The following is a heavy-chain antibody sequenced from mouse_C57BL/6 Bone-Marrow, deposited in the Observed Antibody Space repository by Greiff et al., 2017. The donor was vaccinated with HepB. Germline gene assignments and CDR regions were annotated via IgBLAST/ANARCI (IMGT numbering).Heavy chain of an antibody. D-gene: IGHD1-1*01. V-gene: IGHV1-81*01. CDR3: ARSHYYGSPYYFDY. J-gene: IGHJ2*01. CDR2: IYPRSGNT. CDR1: GYTFTSYG. Sequence: QVQLQQSGAELARPGASVKLSCKASGYTFTSYGISWVKQRTGQGLEWIGEIYPRSGNTYYNEKFKGKATLTADKSSSTAYMELRSLTSEDSAVYFCARSHYYGSPYYFDYWGQGTTLTVS.